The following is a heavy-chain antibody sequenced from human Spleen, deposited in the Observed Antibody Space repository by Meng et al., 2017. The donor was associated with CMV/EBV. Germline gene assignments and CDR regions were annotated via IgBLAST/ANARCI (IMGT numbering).Heavy chain of an antibody. CDR1: GFSVSNKY. CDR2: IYSGGST. Sequence: GESLKISCAASGFSVSNKYMSWVRQAPGKGPEWVSVIYSGGSTYYADSVKGRFTISRDNSKNSLFLQMKSLRPEDTAIYSCARDRTYSYYYGMDVWGQGTTVTVSS. CDR3: ARDRTYSYYYGMDV. V-gene: IGHV3-53*01. J-gene: IGHJ6*02. D-gene: IGHD1-14*01.